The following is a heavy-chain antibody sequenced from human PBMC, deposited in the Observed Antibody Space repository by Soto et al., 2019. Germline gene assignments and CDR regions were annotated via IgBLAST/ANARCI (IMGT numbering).Heavy chain of an antibody. V-gene: IGHV3-21*01. CDR1: GFTFSSYS. Sequence: GGSLRLSCAASGFTFSSYSMNWVRQAPGKGLEWVSSISSSSSYIYYADSVKGRFTISRDNAKNSLYLQMNSLRAEDTAVYYCAGDRAPYCSSTSCPYQVWGQGTTVTVSS. J-gene: IGHJ6*02. D-gene: IGHD2-2*01. CDR3: AGDRAPYCSSTSCPYQV. CDR2: ISSSSSYI.